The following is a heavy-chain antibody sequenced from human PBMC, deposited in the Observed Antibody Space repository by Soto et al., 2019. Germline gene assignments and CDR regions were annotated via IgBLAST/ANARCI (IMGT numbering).Heavy chain of an antibody. V-gene: IGHV3-23*01. J-gene: IGHJ4*02. Sequence: PGGSLRLSCAASGFTFSNYAMSWVRQAPEKGLEWVASISAGGGSTCYADSVKGRITISRDNAKKTLYLQMNSLRAEDTALYYCARHPRRVSKGAYFDYWGQGTLVTVSS. CDR2: ISAGGGST. CDR3: ARHPRRVSKGAYFDY. CDR1: GFTFSNYA.